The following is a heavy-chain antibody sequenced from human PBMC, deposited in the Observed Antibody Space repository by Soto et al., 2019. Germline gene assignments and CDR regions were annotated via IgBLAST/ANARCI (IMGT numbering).Heavy chain of an antibody. CDR1: GYTFTGYG. Sequence: ASVEVSCKXSGYTFTGYGISWVRQAPGQGLEWMGWISGYNGDTNYAQKLQGRVTMTTDTSTSTAYMELRSLRSDDTAVYYCARAPQTVAGAGIWYWGQGTLVTVSS. D-gene: IGHD6-13*01. CDR3: ARAPQTVAGAGIWY. CDR2: ISGYNGDT. V-gene: IGHV1-18*04. J-gene: IGHJ4*02.